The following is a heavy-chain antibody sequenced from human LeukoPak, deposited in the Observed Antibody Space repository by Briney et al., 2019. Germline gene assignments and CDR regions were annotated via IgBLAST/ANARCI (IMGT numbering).Heavy chain of an antibody. CDR3: ARDSCINGVCYVDY. CDR1: GFTFSSYS. V-gene: IGHV3-21*01. CDR2: ISGSSIYI. J-gene: IGHJ4*02. Sequence: GGSLRLSCAASGFTFSSYSRNWVRQAPGKGLKWVSSISGSSIYIYYADSLKGRFTISRDNAKNSLYLQMNSLRAEDTAVYYCARDSCINGVCYVDYWGQGTLVTVSS. D-gene: IGHD2-8*01.